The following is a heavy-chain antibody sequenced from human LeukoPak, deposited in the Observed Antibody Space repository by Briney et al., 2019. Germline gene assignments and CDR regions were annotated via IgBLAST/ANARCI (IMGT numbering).Heavy chain of an antibody. CDR3: ASLFYYDSRGYSYYFDY. CDR1: GGSISSGGYY. CDR2: ISYTGNT. Sequence: SETLSLTCSVSGGSISSGGYYWSWIRQPPGKGLEWIGYISYTGNTNYNPSLNSRVTLSVDTSKSQFSLKLSSVTAADTAIYYCASLFYYDSRGYSYYFDYWGQGTLVTVSS. J-gene: IGHJ4*02. V-gene: IGHV4-61*08. D-gene: IGHD3-22*01.